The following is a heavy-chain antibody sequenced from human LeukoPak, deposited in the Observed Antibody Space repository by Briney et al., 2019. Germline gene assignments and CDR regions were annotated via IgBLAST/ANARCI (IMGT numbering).Heavy chain of an antibody. CDR3: AEDSDIAVAGTDDAFDL. CDR2: IHYSGST. CDR1: GGSISSGTYH. V-gene: IGHV4-39*01. Sequence: PSETLSLTCTVSGGSISSGTYHWGWIRQPPGKGLEWIGIIHYSGSTHYNPSLKSRIYITVDTSKNQFSLKLNSVTAADTAVYYCAEDSDIAVAGTDDAFDLWGQGTMVTVSS. J-gene: IGHJ3*01. D-gene: IGHD6-19*01.